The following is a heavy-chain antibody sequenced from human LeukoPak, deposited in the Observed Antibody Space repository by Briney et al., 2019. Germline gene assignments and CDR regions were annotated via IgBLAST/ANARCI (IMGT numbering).Heavy chain of an antibody. CDR1: GYTFTGYY. J-gene: IGHJ5*02. D-gene: IGHD3-3*01. CDR2: INPNSGGT. V-gene: IGHV1-2*02. Sequence: ASVKVSCKASGYTFTGYYMHWVRQAPGQGLEWMGWINPNSGGTNYAQKFQGRVTMTRDTSISTAYMELSRLRPDDTAVYYCARDLLITIFGVVIRGNWFDPWGQGTLVTVSS. CDR3: ARDLLITIFGVVIRGNWFDP.